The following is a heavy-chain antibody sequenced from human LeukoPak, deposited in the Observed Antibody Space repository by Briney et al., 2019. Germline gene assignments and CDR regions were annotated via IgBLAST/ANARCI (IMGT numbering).Heavy chain of an antibody. V-gene: IGHV3-30*03. J-gene: IGHJ4*02. CDR3: ARATSYYDNSASGY. CDR1: GFTFNVYG. CDR2: ISFDGTNT. Sequence: GGSLRLSCAASGFTFNVYGMHWVRQAPGKGLEWLAFISFDGTNTYYADPVKGRFTISRDNSKYTVNLQMSSLSADDMAVYFCARATSYYDNSASGYWGQGTLVTVSS. D-gene: IGHD3-16*01.